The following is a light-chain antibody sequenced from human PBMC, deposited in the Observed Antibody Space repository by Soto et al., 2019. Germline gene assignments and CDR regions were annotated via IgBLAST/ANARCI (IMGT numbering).Light chain of an antibody. V-gene: IGLV2-8*01. CDR3: CSYAGSSTWV. J-gene: IGLJ3*02. CDR1: SSDVGGYNY. Sequence: QSALTQPPSASGSPGQSVTISCTGTSSDVGGYNYVSWHQQHPGKAPKLIIYDVTKRPSGVPDRFSGSKSGYTASLTVSGLQAEDEADYYCCSYAGSSTWVFGGGTKLTVL. CDR2: DVT.